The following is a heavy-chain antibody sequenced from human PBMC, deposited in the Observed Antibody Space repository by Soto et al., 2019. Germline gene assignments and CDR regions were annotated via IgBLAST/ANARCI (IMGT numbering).Heavy chain of an antibody. CDR3: ARLGDEGYCSGGSCYSFDY. D-gene: IGHD2-15*01. CDR1: GFTFSSYS. J-gene: IGHJ4*02. Sequence: GGSLRLSCAASGFTFSSYSMNWVRQAPGKGLEWVSSISSSSSYIYYADSVKGRFTISRDNAKNSLYLQMNSLRAEDTAVYYCARLGDEGYCSGGSCYSFDYWGQGTLVTVSS. V-gene: IGHV3-21*01. CDR2: ISSSSSYI.